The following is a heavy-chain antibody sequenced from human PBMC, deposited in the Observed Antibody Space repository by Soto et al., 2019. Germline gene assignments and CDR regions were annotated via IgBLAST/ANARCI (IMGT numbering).Heavy chain of an antibody. Sequence: GGSLRLSCVASVFTFSSYAMTWVRQAPGKGLEWVSAINPRGDRTYYADSVKGRFTISRDNSKNTLYLQIDSLRAEDTALYYCAKDGGIVEASGDYWGQGTLVTVSS. CDR1: VFTFSSYA. J-gene: IGHJ4*02. V-gene: IGHV3-23*01. D-gene: IGHD1-26*01. CDR3: AKDGGIVEASGDY. CDR2: INPRGDRT.